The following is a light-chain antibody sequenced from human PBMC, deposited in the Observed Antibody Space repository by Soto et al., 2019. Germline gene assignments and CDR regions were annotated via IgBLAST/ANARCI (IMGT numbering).Light chain of an antibody. CDR1: QSVSSSY. CDR2: GAS. Sequence: EIVLTQSPGTLSLSPGERATLSCRASQSVSSSYLAWYQQKPGQAPRLLIYGASSRATGIPDRFSGSGSGTDFTLTISRLEPDDFAVYYCQQYGSSTTFGQGTKVEIK. J-gene: IGKJ1*01. V-gene: IGKV3-20*01. CDR3: QQYGSSTT.